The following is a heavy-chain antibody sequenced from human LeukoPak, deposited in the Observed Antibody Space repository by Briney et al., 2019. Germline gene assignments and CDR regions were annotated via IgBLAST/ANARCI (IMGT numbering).Heavy chain of an antibody. CDR1: GCSISSYY. Sequence: PSETLSLTCTVSGCSISSYYWSWIRQPPGKGLEWIGYIYYSGSTNYNPSLKSRVTISADTSNNQVSLKLRSATAADTAVYYCARQDDIVGANTLVHWGQGILVTVSS. CDR3: ARQDDIVGANTLVH. V-gene: IGHV4-59*08. D-gene: IGHD1-26*01. CDR2: IYYSGST. J-gene: IGHJ4*02.